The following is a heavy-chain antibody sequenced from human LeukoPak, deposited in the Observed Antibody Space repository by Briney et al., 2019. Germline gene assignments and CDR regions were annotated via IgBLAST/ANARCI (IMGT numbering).Heavy chain of an antibody. J-gene: IGHJ5*02. CDR2: IYYSGST. V-gene: IGHV4-39*01. CDR3: ARRGYYGSLLFDP. Sequence: SETLSLTCTVSGGSISSSSYYWGWSRQPPGKGLEWIGRIYYSGSTYYNPSLNSRVTIAVDTSKKQFSPKLSSVTAADTAVYYCARRGYYGSLLFDPWGQGTLVTVSS. CDR1: GGSISSSSYY. D-gene: IGHD3-10*01.